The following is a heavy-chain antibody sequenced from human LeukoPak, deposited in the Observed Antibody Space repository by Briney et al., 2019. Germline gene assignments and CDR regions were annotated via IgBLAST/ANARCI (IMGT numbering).Heavy chain of an antibody. J-gene: IGHJ5*02. Sequence: SETLSLTCTVSGGSISSYYWSWIRQPPGKGLEWIGYIYTSGSTNYNPSLKSRVTISVDTSKNQFSLKLSSVTAADTAVYYCASSFESGGWFDPWGQGTLVTVSS. D-gene: IGHD2/OR15-2a*01. CDR1: GGSISSYY. CDR2: IYTSGST. V-gene: IGHV4-4*09. CDR3: ASSFESGGWFDP.